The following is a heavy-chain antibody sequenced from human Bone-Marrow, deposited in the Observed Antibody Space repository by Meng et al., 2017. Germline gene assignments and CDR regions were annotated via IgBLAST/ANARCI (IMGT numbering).Heavy chain of an antibody. Sequence: ASVKVSCKASGYTFTSYGISWVRQAPGQGLEWMGWISAYNGNTNYAQKLQGRVTMTTDTSTSTAYMELRSLRSDDTAVYYCARESSSSWYFLPGLVRWFDPWGQGTLVTVSS. V-gene: IGHV1-18*01. J-gene: IGHJ5*02. CDR1: GYTFTSYG. CDR2: ISAYNGNT. CDR3: ARESSSSWYFLPGLVRWFDP. D-gene: IGHD6-13*01.